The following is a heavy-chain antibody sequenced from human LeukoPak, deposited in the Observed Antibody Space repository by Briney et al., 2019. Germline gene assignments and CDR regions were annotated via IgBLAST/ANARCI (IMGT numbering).Heavy chain of an antibody. CDR2: ISWDGGST. CDR1: GFTFDDYT. CDR3: ARGRSSSGWTRGGAFDI. V-gene: IGHV3-43*01. D-gene: IGHD6-19*01. J-gene: IGHJ3*02. Sequence: PGGSLRLSCAASGFTFDDYTMHWVRQAPGKGLEWVSLISWDGGSTYYADSVKGRFTVSRDNTKNSLYLQINSLRTEDTALYYCARGRSSSGWTRGGAFDIWGQGTMVTVSS.